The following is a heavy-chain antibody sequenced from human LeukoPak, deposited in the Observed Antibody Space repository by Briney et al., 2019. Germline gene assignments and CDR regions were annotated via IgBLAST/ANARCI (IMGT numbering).Heavy chain of an antibody. J-gene: IGHJ4*02. D-gene: IGHD1-26*01. CDR1: GFTFTTYN. V-gene: IGHV3-48*02. CDR3: ASGLSGNYCIDY. Sequence: GWSLRLSCAASGFTFTTYNMNWVRQAPGKGLDWVSYISTTGSTIYYADSVKGRFTISRDNAKNSLYLQINSLRDEDTDLYFSASGLSGNYCIDYWGQGTLVTVSS. CDR2: ISTTGSTI.